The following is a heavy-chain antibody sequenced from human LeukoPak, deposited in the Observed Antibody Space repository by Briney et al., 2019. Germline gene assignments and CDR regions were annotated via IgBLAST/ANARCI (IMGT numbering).Heavy chain of an antibody. D-gene: IGHD6-19*01. J-gene: IGHJ4*02. CDR2: IYYSGST. Sequence: SETLSLTCTVSGGSISSSSYYWGWIRQPPGKGLEWIGSIYYSGSTYYNPSLKSRVTISVDSSKKQVSLKLTSVIDADTAVYYCARDKYGGGWQDYWGLGSLVTVSS. CDR1: GGSISSSSYY. CDR3: ARDKYGGGWQDY. V-gene: IGHV4-39*07.